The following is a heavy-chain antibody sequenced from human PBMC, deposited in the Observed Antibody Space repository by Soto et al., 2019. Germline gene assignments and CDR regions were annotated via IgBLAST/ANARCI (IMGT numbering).Heavy chain of an antibody. J-gene: IGHJ4*01. D-gene: IGHD3-10*01. CDR3: ARHSTSAPKDY. CDR1: GYSFTTYW. V-gene: IGHV5-51*01. Sequence: GESLKISCKGSGYSFTTYWIAWVRQMPGKGLEWVGIIYPGDSDTRYSPSFEGHVTISVDKSISTAFLQWNSLKASDNAIYYCARHSTSAPKDYWGQGTLVTAPQ. CDR2: IYPGDSDT.